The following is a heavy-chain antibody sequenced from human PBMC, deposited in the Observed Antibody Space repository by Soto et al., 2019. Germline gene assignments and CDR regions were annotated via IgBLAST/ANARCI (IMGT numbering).Heavy chain of an antibody. CDR3: AKGRSYYYYYGVDV. J-gene: IGHJ6*02. Sequence: GGSLSLSCAASGFHFSSCAMGWVHQAPGKGLEWVSDIIDSGASTYYADSVKGRFTISRDNSKSTLYLQMNSLRAEDTALYYCAKGRSYYYYYGVDVWGQGTTVTV. CDR1: GFHFSSCA. CDR2: IIDSGAST. V-gene: IGHV3-23*01.